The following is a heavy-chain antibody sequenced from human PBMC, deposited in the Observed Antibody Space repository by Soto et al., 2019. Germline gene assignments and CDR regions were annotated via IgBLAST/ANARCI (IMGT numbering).Heavy chain of an antibody. CDR2: IIPMFGTA. J-gene: IGHJ1*01. CDR3: ARGSRDCSGGTCFPLPTAEYFRH. Sequence: QVQLVQSGPEVKKPGSSVKVSCKASGGTFSSHVFTWVRQAPGRGLEWMGGIIPMFGTANHAQKFQGRVTLNADESTNTAYLERSSLRSEDTAVYYCARGSRDCSGGTCFPLPTAEYFRHWGQGTLITVSS. V-gene: IGHV1-69*01. CDR1: GGTFSSHV. D-gene: IGHD2-15*01.